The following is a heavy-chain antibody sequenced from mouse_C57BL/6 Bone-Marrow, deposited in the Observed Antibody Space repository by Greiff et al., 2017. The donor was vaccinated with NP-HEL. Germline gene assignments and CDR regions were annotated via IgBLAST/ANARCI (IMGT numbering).Heavy chain of an antibody. V-gene: IGHV5-9*01. D-gene: IGHD1-1*01. Sequence: EVKLMESGGGLVKPGGSLKLSCAASGFTFSSYTMSWVRQTPEKRLEWVATISGGGGNTYYPDSVKGRFTISRDNAKNTLYLQMSSLRSEDTALYYCARPNYYGSSWYFDVWGTGTTVTVSS. CDR1: GFTFSSYT. J-gene: IGHJ1*03. CDR3: ARPNYYGSSWYFDV. CDR2: ISGGGGNT.